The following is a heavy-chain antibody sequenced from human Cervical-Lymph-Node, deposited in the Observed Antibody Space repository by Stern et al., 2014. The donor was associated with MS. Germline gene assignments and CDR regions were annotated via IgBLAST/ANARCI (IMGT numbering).Heavy chain of an antibody. CDR2: ISSSSRTI. CDR1: GFTFSRYS. CDR3: ARNRYDWDYFDY. J-gene: IGHJ4*02. Sequence: EVQLVESGGGLVQPGGSLRLSCAASGFTFSRYSMHWVRQAPGKGLEWVSYISSSSRTIYYADSVKGRFTISRDTDKHSLYLLMHGLRAEDKAVYYCARNRYDWDYFDYWGQGTLVTVSS. D-gene: IGHD1-1*01. V-gene: IGHV3-48*01.